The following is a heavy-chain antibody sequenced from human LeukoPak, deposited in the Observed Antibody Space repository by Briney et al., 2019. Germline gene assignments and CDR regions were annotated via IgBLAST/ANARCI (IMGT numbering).Heavy chain of an antibody. CDR2: IYYSGST. Sequence: SQTLSLTCTVSGGSISSGGYYWSWIRQHPGKGLEWIGYIYYSGSTYYNPSLKSRVTISVDTSKNQFSLKLSSVTAADTAVYYCARVSPSTTTVVNWGQGTLVTVSS. D-gene: IGHD4-23*01. V-gene: IGHV4-31*03. CDR3: ARVSPSTTTVVN. CDR1: GGSISSGGYY. J-gene: IGHJ4*02.